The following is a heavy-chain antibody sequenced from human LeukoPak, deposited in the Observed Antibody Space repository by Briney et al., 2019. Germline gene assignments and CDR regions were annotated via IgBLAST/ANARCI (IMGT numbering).Heavy chain of an antibody. CDR1: GGSFSGYY. Sequence: SETLSLTCAVYGGSFSGYYWSWIRQPPGKGLEWIGEISHSGSTNYNPSLKSRVTISVDTSKNQFSLKLSSVTAADTAVYYCARGPAATHNPWGQGTLVTVSS. V-gene: IGHV4-34*01. CDR2: ISHSGST. CDR3: ARGPAATHNP. J-gene: IGHJ5*02. D-gene: IGHD2-15*01.